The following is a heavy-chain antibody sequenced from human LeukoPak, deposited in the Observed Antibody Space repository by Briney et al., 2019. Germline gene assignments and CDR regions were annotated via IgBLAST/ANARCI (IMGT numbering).Heavy chain of an antibody. CDR1: GFAFSVYT. CDR3: ARDSYDYVWGSYRYYFDY. J-gene: IGHJ4*02. Sequence: GGSLRLSCAASGFAFSVYTMSWVRQAPGKGLEWVSSISAGGDSAYYADSVRGRFTISRDNSKNTLYLQMNSLRAEDTAVYYCARDSYDYVWGSYRYYFDYWGQGTLVTVSS. V-gene: IGHV3-23*01. D-gene: IGHD3-16*02. CDR2: ISAGGDSA.